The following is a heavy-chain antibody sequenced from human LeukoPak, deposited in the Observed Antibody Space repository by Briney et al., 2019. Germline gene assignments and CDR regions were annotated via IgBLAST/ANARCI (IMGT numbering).Heavy chain of an antibody. CDR2: INPYSGGT. D-gene: IGHD2-2*01. J-gene: IGHJ4*02. V-gene: IGHV1-2*02. CDR3: ARYCSSTSRLDY. CDR1: GSTFTGYY. Sequence: ASVKLSCTASGSTFTGYYMHWVRQAPGQGLEWMGWINPYSGGTNYAPKFPGRVTITRDTSISTAYMELSRLRSNDTAVYYWARYCSSTSRLDYWGQGTLVTVSS.